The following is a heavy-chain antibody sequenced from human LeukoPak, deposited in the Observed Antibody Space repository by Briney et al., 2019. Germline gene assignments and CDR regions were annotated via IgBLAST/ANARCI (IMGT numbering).Heavy chain of an antibody. CDR3: AKVPKGKWELLAAFDI. J-gene: IGHJ3*02. CDR1: GFTFSAYV. CDR2: ISGSGDIT. Sequence: TGGSLRLSCAASGFTFSAYVMSWVRQAPGKGLEWVSSISGSGDITYYADSVKGRFTISRDDSRNTLYLQMNSLRAEDTAVYYCAKVPKGKWELLAAFDIWGQGTMVTVSS. D-gene: IGHD1-26*01. V-gene: IGHV3-23*01.